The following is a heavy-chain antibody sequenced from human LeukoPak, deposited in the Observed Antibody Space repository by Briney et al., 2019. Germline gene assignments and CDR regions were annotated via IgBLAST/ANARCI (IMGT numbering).Heavy chain of an antibody. J-gene: IGHJ4*02. D-gene: IGHD2-2*01. CDR1: GFTFSSYA. Sequence: PGGSLRLSCAASGFTFSSYAMSWVRQAPGKGLEWVSAISGSGGSTYYADSVKGRFTISRDNSKNTLYLQMNSLRAEDTAVYYCAKAGHCSSTSCYFAVFRYWGQGTLVTVSS. CDR3: AKAGHCSSTSCYFAVFRY. CDR2: ISGSGGST. V-gene: IGHV3-23*01.